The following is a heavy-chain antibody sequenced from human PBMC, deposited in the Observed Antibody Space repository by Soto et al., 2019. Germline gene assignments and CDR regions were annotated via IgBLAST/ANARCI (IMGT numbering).Heavy chain of an antibody. Sequence: SETLSLTCTVSGGSISSYYWTWIRQPPGKGLEWIGYIYYSGSTDYDPSLKSRVTISVDTSKNQFSLKLSSVTAADTAVYYCARRWGTYFDFWGQGTLVTVSS. CDR1: GGSISSYY. CDR2: IYYSGST. J-gene: IGHJ4*02. V-gene: IGHV4-59*01. D-gene: IGHD7-27*01. CDR3: ARRWGTYFDF.